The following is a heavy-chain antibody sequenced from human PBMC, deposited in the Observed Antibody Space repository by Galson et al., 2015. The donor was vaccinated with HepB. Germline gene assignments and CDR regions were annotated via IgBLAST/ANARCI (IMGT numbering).Heavy chain of an antibody. CDR3: AKDVYSWGVVGTIDY. CDR2: ISSTGTTM. CDR1: GFTFSSYT. V-gene: IGHV3-48*01. D-gene: IGHD2-15*01. J-gene: IGHJ4*02. Sequence: SLRLSCAASGFTFSSYTMNWVRQAPGKGLESVSYISSTGTTMYYADSAKGRFTISRDNAQNSLYLQMNSLRPEDTAIYYCAKDVYSWGVVGTIDYWGRGTLVTVSS.